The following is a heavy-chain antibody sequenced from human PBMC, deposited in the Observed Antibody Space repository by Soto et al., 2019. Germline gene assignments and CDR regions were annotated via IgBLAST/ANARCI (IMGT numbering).Heavy chain of an antibody. CDR2: INAGNGNT. Sequence: ASVKVSCKASGYTFTSYAMHWVRQAPGQRLEWIGWINAGNGNTKYSQKFQGRVTITRDTSASTAYMELSSLRSEDTAVYYCARGRKVTMVRGGLYYYYYGMDVWGQGTTVTVSS. D-gene: IGHD3-10*01. CDR1: GYTFTSYA. V-gene: IGHV1-3*01. CDR3: ARGRKVTMVRGGLYYYYYGMDV. J-gene: IGHJ6*02.